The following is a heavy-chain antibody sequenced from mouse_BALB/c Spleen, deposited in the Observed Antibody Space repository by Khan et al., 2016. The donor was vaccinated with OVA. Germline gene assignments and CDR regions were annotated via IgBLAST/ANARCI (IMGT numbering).Heavy chain of an antibody. CDR1: GYTFTSYT. CDR3: VIDAAYHRNDGWFAY. D-gene: IGHD2-14*01. J-gene: IGHJ3*01. Sequence: QVQLQQSGAELVRPGASVKMSCKASGYTFTSYTIHWIKLRPGQGLEWIGFIYPSNGYTNYNQKFKDKATLTADKSSTTAYMQLSSLTSDDSAVYDVVIDAAYHRNDGWFAYWGQGTLVTVSA. CDR2: IYPSNGYT. V-gene: IGHV1-4*01.